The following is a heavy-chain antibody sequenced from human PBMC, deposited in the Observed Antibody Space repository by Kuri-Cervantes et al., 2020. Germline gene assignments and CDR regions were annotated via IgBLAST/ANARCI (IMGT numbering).Heavy chain of an antibody. D-gene: IGHD4-17*01. Sequence: GSLRLSCTVSGGSISSYYWSWIRQPPGKGLEWIGYIYYSGSTNYNPSLKSRVTISVDTSKNQFSLKLSSVTAADTAVYYCARHGVSTVTGGGAFDIWGQGTMVTVSS. V-gene: IGHV4-59*08. CDR1: GGSISSYY. J-gene: IGHJ3*02. CDR2: IYYSGST. CDR3: ARHGVSTVTGGGAFDI.